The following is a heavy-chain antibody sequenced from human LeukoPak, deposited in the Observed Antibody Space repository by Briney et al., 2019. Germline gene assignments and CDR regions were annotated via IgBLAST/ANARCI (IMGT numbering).Heavy chain of an antibody. D-gene: IGHD6-13*01. CDR2: ISYDGSNK. V-gene: IGHV3-30*18. Sequence: PGGSLRLSCAAYGFTFSSYGMDWVRQAPGKGLEWVAVISYDGSNKYCADSVKGRFTISRDNSKNTLYLQMNSLRAEDTAVYYCAKVRGQYGSSWYTRYYYYYGMDVWGKGTTVTVSS. CDR1: GFTFSSYG. J-gene: IGHJ6*04. CDR3: AKVRGQYGSSWYTRYYYYYGMDV.